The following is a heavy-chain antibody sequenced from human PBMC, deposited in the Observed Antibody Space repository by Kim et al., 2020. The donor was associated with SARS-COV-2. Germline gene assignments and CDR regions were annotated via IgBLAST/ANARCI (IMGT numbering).Heavy chain of an antibody. V-gene: IGHV7-4-1*02. D-gene: IGHD2-15*01. CDR1: GYTFTGYA. CDR2: INTNTGNP. J-gene: IGHJ4*02. CDR3: PRDRVNGGKWAQGY. Sequence: ASVKVSCKASGYTFTGYAMNWVRQAPGQGPEWMGWINTNTGNPTYAQGFTGRFVFSLDASVSTAYLQISSLKVDDTAVYYCPRDRVNGGKWAQGYWGQGTLVTDSA.